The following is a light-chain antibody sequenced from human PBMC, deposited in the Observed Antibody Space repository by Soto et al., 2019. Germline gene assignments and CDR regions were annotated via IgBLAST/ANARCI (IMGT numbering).Light chain of an antibody. Sequence: IQLTQSPSSLSASVGDRDTITCRASQGISSYLAWYQQKPGKAPKLLIYAASTLQSGVPSRFSGSGSGTDFTLTISSLQPEDFASYYCQQFNSYPPLTFGGGTKVEIK. V-gene: IGKV1-9*01. CDR1: QGISSY. J-gene: IGKJ4*01. CDR3: QQFNSYPPLT. CDR2: AAS.